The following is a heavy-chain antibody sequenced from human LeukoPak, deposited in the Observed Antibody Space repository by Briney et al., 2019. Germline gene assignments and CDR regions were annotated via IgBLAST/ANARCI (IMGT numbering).Heavy chain of an antibody. V-gene: IGHV3-11*05. J-gene: IGHJ6*02. Sequence: GGSLRLSCAAPGFTFRGFYISWVRQAPRQGLEWLSYINSGSRYTLYADSVGGRFTVSRDDAQNSVYLQMNDVRADDTAVYYCVRDRAGSGNYYNNPHGMDLWGQGTTVSVSS. CDR2: INSGSRYT. CDR3: VRDRAGSGNYYNNPHGMDL. D-gene: IGHD3-10*01. CDR1: GFTFRGFY.